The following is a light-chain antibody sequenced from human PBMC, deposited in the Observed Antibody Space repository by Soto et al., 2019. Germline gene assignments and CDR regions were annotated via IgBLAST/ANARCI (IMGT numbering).Light chain of an antibody. J-gene: IGKJ1*01. CDR1: QSISSW. V-gene: IGKV1-5*01. CDR3: QQYDSYAWT. Sequence: DIQMTQSPSILSASVGDRVTINCRASQSISSWLAWYQQKPGKAPKLLIYDASSLESGVPSRFSGIGSGTEFTLTITSLQPDDFATYYCQQYDSYAWTFGQGTKVDIK. CDR2: DAS.